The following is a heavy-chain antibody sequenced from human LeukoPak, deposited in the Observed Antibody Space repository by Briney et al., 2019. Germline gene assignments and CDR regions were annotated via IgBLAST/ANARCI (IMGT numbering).Heavy chain of an antibody. CDR2: IYSRGNT. J-gene: IGHJ3*02. V-gene: IGHV3-66*01. Sequence: GGSLRLSCAASGFTVSSNYMNWVRQAPGKGLEWVSGIYSRGNTYYGDSVKGPFIISRDNSKNPVYLQMNSLRAEDTAVYYCARDQYGEGAFDIWGQGTVVTVSS. D-gene: IGHD2-8*01. CDR1: GFTVSSNY. CDR3: ARDQYGEGAFDI.